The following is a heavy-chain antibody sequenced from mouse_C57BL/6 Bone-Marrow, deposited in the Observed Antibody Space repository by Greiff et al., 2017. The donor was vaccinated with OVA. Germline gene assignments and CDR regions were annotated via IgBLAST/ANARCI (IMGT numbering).Heavy chain of an antibody. CDR3: TRYGSSLYYYAMDY. J-gene: IGHJ4*01. Sequence: VQLKQSGAELVRPGASVKLSCTASGFNIKDDYMHWVKQRPEQGLEWIGWIDPENGDTEYASKFQGKATITADTSSNTAYLQLSSLTSEDTAVYYCTRYGSSLYYYAMDYWGQGTSVTVSS. V-gene: IGHV14-4*01. D-gene: IGHD1-1*01. CDR1: GFNIKDDY. CDR2: IDPENGDT.